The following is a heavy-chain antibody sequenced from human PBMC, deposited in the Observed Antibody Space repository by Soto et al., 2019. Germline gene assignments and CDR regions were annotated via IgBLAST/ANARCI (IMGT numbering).Heavy chain of an antibody. CDR3: ARPLGYYDSSGYHLGY. CDR1: GYTFSSHG. CDR2: ISGYNGNA. J-gene: IGHJ4*02. V-gene: IGHV1-18*01. Sequence: ASVKVSCKASGYTFSSHGIIWVRQAPGQGLERMGWISGYNGNAKYAQRFQGRVTMTTDTSTSTVYMELSSLRSEDTAVYYCARPLGYYDSSGYHLGYWGQGTLVTVSS. D-gene: IGHD3-22*01.